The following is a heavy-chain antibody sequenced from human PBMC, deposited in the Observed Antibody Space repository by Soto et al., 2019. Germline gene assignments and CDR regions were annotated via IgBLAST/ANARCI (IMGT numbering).Heavy chain of an antibody. CDR2: IYYSVST. J-gene: IGHJ4*02. Sequence: QLQLQESGPGLVKPSETLSLTCTVSGGSISSSSYYWGWIRQPPGKALEWIGCIYYSVSTYYNPYLEGNITISVDGSKIQFSLKLSSVTAADTAVYYCARHQGRRSFGVVIFFDYWGQGTLVTVSS. V-gene: IGHV4-39*01. CDR3: ARHQGRRSFGVVIFFDY. CDR1: GGSISSSSYY. D-gene: IGHD3-3*02.